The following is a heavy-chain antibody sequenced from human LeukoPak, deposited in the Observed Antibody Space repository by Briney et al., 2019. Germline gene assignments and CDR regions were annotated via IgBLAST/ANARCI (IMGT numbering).Heavy chain of an antibody. CDR2: ISYDGSNK. D-gene: IGHD2-2*01. J-gene: IGHJ4*02. CDR3: ARGRYCSSISCRTELDY. Sequence: GGSLRLSCAGSGFTFSNYAMTWVRQAPGKGLEWVAVISYDGSNKYYADSVKGRFTISRDNSKNTLYLQMNSLRAEDTAVYYCARGRYCSSISCRTELDYWGQGTLVTVSS. V-gene: IGHV3-30*04. CDR1: GFTFSNYA.